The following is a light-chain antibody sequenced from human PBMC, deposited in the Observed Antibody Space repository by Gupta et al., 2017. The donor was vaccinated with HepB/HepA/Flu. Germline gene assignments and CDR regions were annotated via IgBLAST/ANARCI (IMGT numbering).Light chain of an antibody. V-gene: IGKV3-15*01. Sequence: EVVITQSPGTLSVSPGERITLSCRASQSLKGNLAWYQQRPGQAPRLVIFGVSSRAPDIPARFTGSEPGTEFTLPISSLQSEDFAVYYCQQDNDWPYTFGQGTKLEIK. CDR3: QQDNDWPYT. J-gene: IGKJ2*01. CDR2: GVS. CDR1: QSLKGN.